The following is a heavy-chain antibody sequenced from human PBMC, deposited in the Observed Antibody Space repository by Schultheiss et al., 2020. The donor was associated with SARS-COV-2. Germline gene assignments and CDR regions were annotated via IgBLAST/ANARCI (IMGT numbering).Heavy chain of an antibody. J-gene: IGHJ5*02. Sequence: ASVKVSCKASGYTFTSYDINWVRQATGQGLEWMGWMNPNSGNTGYAQKFQGRVTITRNTSISTAYMELSSLRSEDTAVYYCARGAESSVYHFGLRWFDPWGQGTLVTVLL. CDR2: MNPNSGNT. D-gene: IGHD3-22*01. V-gene: IGHV1-8*03. CDR3: ARGAESSVYHFGLRWFDP. CDR1: GYTFTSYD.